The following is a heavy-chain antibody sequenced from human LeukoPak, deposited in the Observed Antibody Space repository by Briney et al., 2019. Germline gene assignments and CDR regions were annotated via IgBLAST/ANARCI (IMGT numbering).Heavy chain of an antibody. D-gene: IGHD3-22*01. J-gene: IGHJ3*02. CDR1: GDSISTYY. Sequence: LETLSLTCIVSGDSISTYYWSWIRQSPGKGMEWIGYSFYTGTTNYNPSLQSRVTISVDTSKNQFSLKLSSVTAADTAVYYCARGDSSGYYHAFDIWGQGTMVTVSS. V-gene: IGHV4-59*08. CDR3: ARGDSSGYYHAFDI. CDR2: SFYTGTT.